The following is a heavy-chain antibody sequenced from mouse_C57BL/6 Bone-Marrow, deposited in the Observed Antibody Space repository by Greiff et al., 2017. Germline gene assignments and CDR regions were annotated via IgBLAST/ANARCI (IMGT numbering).Heavy chain of an antibody. J-gene: IGHJ2*01. CDR1: GFNIKDDY. Sequence: EVKLQESGAELVRPGASVKLSCTASGFNIKDDYMHWVKQRPEQGLEWIGWIDPENGDTEYASKFQGKATITADTSSTTVSLQLSSLTSEATAVYYCTTGICYDDDEGDYWGQGTTLAVSS. CDR3: TTGICYDDDEGDY. D-gene: IGHD2-4*01. CDR2: IDPENGDT. V-gene: IGHV14-4*01.